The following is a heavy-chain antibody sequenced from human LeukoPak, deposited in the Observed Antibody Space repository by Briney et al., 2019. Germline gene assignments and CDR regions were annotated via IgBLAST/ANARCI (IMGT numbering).Heavy chain of an antibody. J-gene: IGHJ4*02. CDR2: IYHSGST. Sequence: PSETLSLTCAVSGYSISSGYYWGWIRQPPGKGLEWIGSIYHSGSTYYNPSLKSRVTISVDTSKNQFSLKLSSVTAADTAVYYRARAGGRDYFDYWGQGTLVTVSS. V-gene: IGHV4-38-2*01. CDR3: ARAGGRDYFDY. CDR1: GYSISSGYY. D-gene: IGHD3-10*01.